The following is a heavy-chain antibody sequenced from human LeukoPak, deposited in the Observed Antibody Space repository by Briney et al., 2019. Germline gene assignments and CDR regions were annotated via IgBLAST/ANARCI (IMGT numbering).Heavy chain of an antibody. V-gene: IGHV3-23*01. CDR1: GFTFSTYA. J-gene: IGHJ4*02. D-gene: IGHD2-21*02. CDR3: TRTGGPTALHPHY. CDR2: IYVSGAT. Sequence: GGSLRLSCAASGFTFSTYAMSWVRQAPGKGLEWVSSIYVSGATYYADSVKARFTISRDNSKNPLYLRMNSLRVEDTALYYCTRTGGPTALHPHYWGQGTLVTVSS.